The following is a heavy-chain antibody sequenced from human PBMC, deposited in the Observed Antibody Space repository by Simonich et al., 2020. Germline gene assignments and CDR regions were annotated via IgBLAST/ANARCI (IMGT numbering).Heavy chain of an antibody. Sequence: EVQLVESGGGLVQPGGSLRLSCAASGFTFSSYEMNWVRQAPGKGLEWVSYISSSGSNIYYADSVKGRFTISRDNAKNSLYLQMNSLRAEDTAVDYCARDFRLQLVEIGTYYYYGMDVWGQGTTVTVSS. D-gene: IGHD6-6*01. CDR3: ARDFRLQLVEIGTYYYYGMDV. CDR1: GFTFSSYE. CDR2: ISSSGSNI. J-gene: IGHJ6*02. V-gene: IGHV3-48*03.